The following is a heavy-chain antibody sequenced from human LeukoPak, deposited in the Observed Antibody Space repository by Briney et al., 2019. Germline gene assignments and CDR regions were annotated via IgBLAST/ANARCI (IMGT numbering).Heavy chain of an antibody. D-gene: IGHD4-17*01. CDR3: ARKADYGDYGDYYYYMDV. J-gene: IGHJ6*03. Sequence: ASVKVSCKASGYTFTGYYMQWVRQAPGQGLEWMGWINPNSGGTNYAQKFQGRVTMTRDTSISTAYMELSRLRSDDTAVYYCARKADYGDYGDYYYYMDVWGRGTTVTVSS. CDR2: INPNSGGT. CDR1: GYTFTGYY. V-gene: IGHV1-2*02.